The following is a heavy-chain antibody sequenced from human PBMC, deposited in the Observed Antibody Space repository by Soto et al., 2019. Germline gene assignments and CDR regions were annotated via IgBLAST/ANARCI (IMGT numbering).Heavy chain of an antibody. Sequence: QVQLQESGPGLVKPSQTLSLTCTVSGGSISSGGYYWSWIRQHPGKGLEWIGYIYYSGSTYYNPSLKSRVTISVDPSKNQFSLKLSSVTAADTAVYYCARDGFPYYDSSGYQSWGAFYIWGQGTMVTVSS. CDR3: ARDGFPYYDSSGYQSWGAFYI. V-gene: IGHV4-31*03. CDR2: IYYSGST. D-gene: IGHD3-22*01. J-gene: IGHJ3*02. CDR1: GGSISSGGYY.